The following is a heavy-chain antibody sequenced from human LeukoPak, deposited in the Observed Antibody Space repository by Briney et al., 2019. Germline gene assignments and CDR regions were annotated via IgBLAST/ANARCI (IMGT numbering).Heavy chain of an antibody. V-gene: IGHV4-34*01. CDR1: GGSFSGYY. J-gene: IGHJ4*02. CDR2: INHSGST. CDR3: ARAHFGYCSSTSCYARGDVDY. D-gene: IGHD2-2*03. Sequence: SETLSLTCDVYGGSFSGYYWSWIRQPPGKGLEWIGEINHSGSTNYNPSLKSRVTISVDTSKNQFSLKLSSVTAADTAVYYCARAHFGYCSSTSCYARGDVDYWGQGTLVTVSS.